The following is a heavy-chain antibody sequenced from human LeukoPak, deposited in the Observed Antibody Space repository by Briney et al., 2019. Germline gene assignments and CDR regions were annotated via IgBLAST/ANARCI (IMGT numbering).Heavy chain of an antibody. D-gene: IGHD3-9*01. V-gene: IGHV3-30-3*01. Sequence: GGSLRLSCAASGFTFSSYAMHWVRQAPGKGLEWVAVISYDGSNKYYADSVKGRFTISRDNSKNTLYLQMNSLRAEDTAVYYCARDFTPNFDWLLPSQHWGQGTLVTVSS. J-gene: IGHJ1*01. CDR1: GFTFSSYA. CDR3: ARDFTPNFDWLLPSQH. CDR2: ISYDGSNK.